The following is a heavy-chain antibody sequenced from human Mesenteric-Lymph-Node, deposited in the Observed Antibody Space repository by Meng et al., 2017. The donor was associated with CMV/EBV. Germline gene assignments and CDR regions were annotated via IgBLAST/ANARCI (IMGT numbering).Heavy chain of an antibody. CDR3: ARARPPTGNWEDYYYYYGMDV. J-gene: IGHJ6*02. CDR1: GFTFSSYW. V-gene: IGHV3-7*03. CDR2: MNQHGSEK. D-gene: IGHD3-9*01. Sequence: GESLKISCAASGFTFSSYWMAWVRQAPGKGLEWVANMNQHGSEKNYVDSVKGRFTISRDNAKNSLSLQMSSLRAEDTAVYYCARARPPTGNWEDYYYYYGMDVWGQGTTVTVSS.